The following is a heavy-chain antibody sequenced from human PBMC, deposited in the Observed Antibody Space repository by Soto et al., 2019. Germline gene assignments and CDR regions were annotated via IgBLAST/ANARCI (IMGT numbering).Heavy chain of an antibody. V-gene: IGHV4-34*01. CDR2: INHSGST. CDR1: GGSFSTYY. Sequence: SETLSLTCAVYGGSFSTYYWSWIRQPPGKGLEWIGEINHSGSTNYNPSLKSRVTISVDTSKNQFSLKLSSVTAADTAVYYCARAVAPYFGTWFDPWGQGILVTLS. D-gene: IGHD3-10*01. CDR3: ARAVAPYFGTWFDP. J-gene: IGHJ5*02.